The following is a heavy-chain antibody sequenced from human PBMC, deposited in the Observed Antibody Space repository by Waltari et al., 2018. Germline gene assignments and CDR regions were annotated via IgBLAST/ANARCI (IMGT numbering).Heavy chain of an antibody. D-gene: IGHD3-16*01. J-gene: IGHJ6*03. Sequence: QVQLQASGPGLVKPSETLSLTCTVSGGSISSYFWRWTRQPAGKGLEWIGRIYTRGSTNYNPSLKSRVTMSVDTSKNQFSLKLSSVTAADTVVYYCAGSGGPLRLYYYYYMDVWGKGTTVTVSS. CDR3: AGSGGPLRLYYYYYMDV. CDR2: IYTRGST. V-gene: IGHV4-4*07. CDR1: GGSISSYF.